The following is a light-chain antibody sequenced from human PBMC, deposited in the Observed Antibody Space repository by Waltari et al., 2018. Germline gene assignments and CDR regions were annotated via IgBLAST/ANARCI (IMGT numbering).Light chain of an antibody. CDR3: CSYAGSSTYV. CDR1: SSDVGGYNS. V-gene: IGLV2-23*02. Sequence: QPALTQPASVSGSPGQSIPISCTGTSSDVGGYNSVSWYQQHPGKAPKLMIYDVSKRPSGVSNRFSGSKSGNTASLTISGLQAEDEADYYCCSYAGSSTYVFGTGTKVTVL. CDR2: DVS. J-gene: IGLJ1*01.